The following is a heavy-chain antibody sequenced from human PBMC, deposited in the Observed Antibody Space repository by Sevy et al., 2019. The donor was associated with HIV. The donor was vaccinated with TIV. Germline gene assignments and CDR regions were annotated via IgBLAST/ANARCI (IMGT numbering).Heavy chain of an antibody. CDR2: ISTSTSTTTL. Sequence: GGSLRLSCAASGFTFNDYNLSWIRQAPGKGLEWVSYISTSTSTTTLYYADSVKGRFSITTDNAKNSSYLQKNSLRGDDTTEYYCARAAGWFDAWGQGTLVTVSS. CDR1: GFTFNDYN. D-gene: IGHD6-25*01. V-gene: IGHV3-11*01. J-gene: IGHJ5*02. CDR3: ARAAGWFDA.